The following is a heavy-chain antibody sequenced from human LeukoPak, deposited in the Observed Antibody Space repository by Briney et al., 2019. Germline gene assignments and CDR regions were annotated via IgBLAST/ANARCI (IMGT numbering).Heavy chain of an antibody. Sequence: GGSLRLSCAVSGFTFSSYWMHWVRHAPGKGLVWVSRINSDGSSTSYADSVKGRFTISRDNAKNTLYLQMNSLRAEDTAVYYCARVKYSSGWYIFLDYWGQGTLVTVSS. D-gene: IGHD6-19*01. V-gene: IGHV3-74*01. J-gene: IGHJ4*02. CDR1: GFTFSSYW. CDR2: INSDGSST. CDR3: ARVKYSSGWYIFLDY.